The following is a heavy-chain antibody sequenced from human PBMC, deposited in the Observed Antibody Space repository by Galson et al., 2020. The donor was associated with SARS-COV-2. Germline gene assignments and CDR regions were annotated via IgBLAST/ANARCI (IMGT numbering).Heavy chain of an antibody. CDR1: GFTFDDYA. CDR3: AQAIGPITVAAFDS. V-gene: IGHV3-9*01. D-gene: IGHD6-19*01. J-gene: IGHJ4*02. Sequence: SLKISCAASGFTFDDYAMHWVRQAPGKGLEWVSGITWNSDTIGYAESVKGRFTISRDNAKNSLFLQMNSLRPEDTALYYCAQAIGPITVAAFDSWGQGTPVTV. CDR2: ITWNSDTI.